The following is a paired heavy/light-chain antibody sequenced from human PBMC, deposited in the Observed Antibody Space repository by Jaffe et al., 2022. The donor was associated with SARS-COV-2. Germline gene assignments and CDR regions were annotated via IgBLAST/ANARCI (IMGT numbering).Heavy chain of an antibody. D-gene: IGHD2-21*01. V-gene: IGHV4-39*01. J-gene: IGHJ3*01. CDR2: IYKTGNT. CDR3: ARHGTDWIAYSGTPTDFIDL. Sequence: QVQLQESGPGLVKPSETLALTCTVSGGSIGGTNYYWGWIRQPPGKGLEWIGTIYKTGNTLYNPSLESRVTISVDTSKNELSLKLTSVTAADTSVYYCARHGTDWIAYSGTPTDFIDLWGQGRKVTVSS. CDR1: GGSIGGTNYY.
Light chain of an antibody. CDR3: QQYGTSPTT. V-gene: IGKV3-20*01. J-gene: IGKJ2*01. Sequence: EIVLTQSPGTLSLSPGERATLSCRASQTIRSNYLAWYQHKPGQAPRFLIHAASSRAPGMSDRFSGSGSGTDFTLTITRLEAEDFAVYFCQQYGTSPTTFGQGTKLEMK. CDR2: AAS. CDR1: QTIRSNY.